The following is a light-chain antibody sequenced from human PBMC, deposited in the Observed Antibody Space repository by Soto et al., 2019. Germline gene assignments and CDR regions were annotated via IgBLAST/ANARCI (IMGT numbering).Light chain of an antibody. Sequence: QSALTQPASVSRSPGQSITISCTGTNGDIGSYNRVSWYQQHPGKAPKLIIYEVTDRPSGVSNRFSGSKSGNTDSLTISGLQAEDEAEYYCSSYTNINTRACVYGTGSKV. CDR2: EVT. J-gene: IGLJ1*01. CDR3: SSYTNINTRACV. V-gene: IGLV2-14*01. CDR1: NGDIGSYNR.